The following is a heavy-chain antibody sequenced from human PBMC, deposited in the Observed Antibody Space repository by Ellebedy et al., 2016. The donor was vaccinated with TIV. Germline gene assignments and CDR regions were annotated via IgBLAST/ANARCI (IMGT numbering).Heavy chain of an antibody. V-gene: IGHV3-23*01. CDR2: ISGSGGST. J-gene: IGHJ4*02. CDR3: AKVEQQWLGGYYFDY. CDR1: GFTFSSYA. Sequence: PGGSLRLSCAASGFTFSSYAMSWVRQAPGKGLEWVSAISGSGGSTYYADSVKGRFTISRDNSKNTLYLQMNSLRAEDTAVYYCAKVEQQWLGGYYFDYWGQGTLVTVSS. D-gene: IGHD6-19*01.